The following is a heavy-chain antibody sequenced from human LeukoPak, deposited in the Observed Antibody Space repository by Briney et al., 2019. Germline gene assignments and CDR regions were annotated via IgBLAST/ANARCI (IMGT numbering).Heavy chain of an antibody. J-gene: IGHJ3*02. CDR3: ARDPFTMIVDHDAFDI. Sequence: ASVTVSCKASGYTFTSYYMHWVRQAPGPGLEWMGIINPSGGSTSYAQKFQYRVTMTRDISTSTVYMELSSLRSEGTAVYYCARDPFTMIVDHDAFDIWGQGTMVTVSS. CDR1: GYTFTSYY. D-gene: IGHD3-22*01. V-gene: IGHV1-46*01. CDR2: INPSGGST.